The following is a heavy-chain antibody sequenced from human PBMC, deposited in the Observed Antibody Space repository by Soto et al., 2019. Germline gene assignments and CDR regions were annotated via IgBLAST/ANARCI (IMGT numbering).Heavy chain of an antibody. Sequence: AGGSLRLSCAASGFTFSSYWMSWVRQAPGKGLEWVAEIWYDGSKKYYIDSVKGRFTISRDNSKNTLYLQMSSLRAEDTAVYYCARDIAAAPTRAAYFDYWGQGTLVTVSS. V-gene: IGHV3-33*08. CDR3: ARDIAAAPTRAAYFDY. D-gene: IGHD6-13*01. J-gene: IGHJ4*02. CDR2: IWYDGSKK. CDR1: GFTFSSYW.